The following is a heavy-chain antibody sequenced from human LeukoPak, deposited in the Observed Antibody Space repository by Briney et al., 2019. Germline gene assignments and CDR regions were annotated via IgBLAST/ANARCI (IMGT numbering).Heavy chain of an antibody. Sequence: GESLKISCTVSGYNFNIYWIGWVRQMPGKGLEWMGFIWPGDSETRYNPSFEGQVTISADKSISTAYLQWSTLKASDTAVYYCARQLVAGTGYWGQGTLVTVSS. CDR1: GYNFNIYW. D-gene: IGHD6-19*01. CDR2: IWPGDSET. J-gene: IGHJ4*02. CDR3: ARQLVAGTGY. V-gene: IGHV5-51*01.